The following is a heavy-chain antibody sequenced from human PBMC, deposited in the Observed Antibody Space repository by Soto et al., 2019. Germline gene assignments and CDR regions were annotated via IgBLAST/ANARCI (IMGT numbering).Heavy chain of an antibody. D-gene: IGHD3-22*01. CDR1: GGSISSGGYY. V-gene: IGHV4-31*03. J-gene: IGHJ5*02. Sequence: QVQPQESGPGLVKPSQTLSLTCTVSGGSISSGGYYWSWIRQHPGKGLEWIGYIYYSGSTYYNPSLKSRVTISVDTSKNQFSLKLSSVTAADTAVYYCARESYYYDSSGYYNWFDPWGQGTLVTVSS. CDR3: ARESYYYDSSGYYNWFDP. CDR2: IYYSGST.